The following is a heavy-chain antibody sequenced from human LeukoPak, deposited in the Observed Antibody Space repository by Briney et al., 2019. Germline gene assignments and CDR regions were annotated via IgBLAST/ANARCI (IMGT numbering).Heavy chain of an antibody. CDR3: AKDVGKWESLHFFDY. J-gene: IGHJ4*02. V-gene: IGHV3-23*01. D-gene: IGHD1-26*01. CDR1: GFTLSTNA. CDR2: ISGSGAST. Sequence: GGSLRLSCLTSGFTLSTNAMSWVRQAPGKGLEWISGISGSGASTYYADSVKGRFTISRDDSRNTLYLQMNSLRGDGTAVYYCAKDVGKWESLHFFDYWGQGTLVTAS.